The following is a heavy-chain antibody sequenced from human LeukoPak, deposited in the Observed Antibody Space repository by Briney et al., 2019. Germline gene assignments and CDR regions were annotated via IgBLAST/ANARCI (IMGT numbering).Heavy chain of an antibody. CDR1: GYTFTSYA. CDR3: ARDFPDPWFGEPPGAFDI. Sequence: ASVTVSFKASGYTFTSYAMNWVRQAPGQGLEWMGWINTNTGNPTYAQGFTGRFVFSLDTSVSTAYLQISSLKAEDTAVYYCARDFPDPWFGEPPGAFDIWGQGTMVTVSS. V-gene: IGHV7-4-1*02. CDR2: INTNTGNP. D-gene: IGHD3-10*01. J-gene: IGHJ3*02.